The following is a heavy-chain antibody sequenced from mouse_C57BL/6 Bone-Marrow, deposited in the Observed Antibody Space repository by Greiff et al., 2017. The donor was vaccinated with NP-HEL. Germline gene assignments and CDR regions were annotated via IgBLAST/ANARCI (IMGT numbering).Heavy chain of an antibody. V-gene: IGHV1-50*01. CDR3: ARRYGSRFAY. D-gene: IGHD1-1*01. J-gene: IGHJ3*01. Sequence: KESCKASGYTFTSYWMQWVKQRPGQGLEWIGEIDPSDSYTNYNQKFKGKATLTVDTSSSTAYMQLSSLTSEDSAVYYCARRYGSRFAYWGQGTLVTVSA. CDR1: GYTFTSYW. CDR2: IDPSDSYT.